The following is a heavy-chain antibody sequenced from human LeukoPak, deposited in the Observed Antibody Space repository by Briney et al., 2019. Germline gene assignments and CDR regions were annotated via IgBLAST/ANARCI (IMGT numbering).Heavy chain of an antibody. CDR3: ARGRSVVPAVPGGYYYMDV. CDR1: GFTFSSYS. D-gene: IGHD2-2*01. CDR2: ISSSSYI. V-gene: IGHV3-21*01. J-gene: IGHJ6*03. Sequence: PGGSLRLSCAASGFTFSSYSMNWVRQAPGKGLEWVSSISSSSYIYYADSVKGRFTISRDNAKNSLYLQMNSLRAEDTAVYYCARGRSVVPAVPGGYYYMDVWGKGTTVTVSS.